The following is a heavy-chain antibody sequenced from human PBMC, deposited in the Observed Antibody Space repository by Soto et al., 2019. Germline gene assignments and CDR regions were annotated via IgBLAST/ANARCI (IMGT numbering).Heavy chain of an antibody. D-gene: IGHD3-9*01. CDR3: ARGYYDILTGYYNRWFDP. CDR1: GGSISSGGYY. Sequence: SETLSLTCTVSGGSISSGGYYWSWIRQHPGKGLEWIGYIYYSGSTYYNPSLKSRVTISVDTSKNQFSLKLSSVTAADTAVYYCARGYYDILTGYYNRWFDPWGQGTLVTVSS. CDR2: IYYSGST. V-gene: IGHV4-31*03. J-gene: IGHJ5*02.